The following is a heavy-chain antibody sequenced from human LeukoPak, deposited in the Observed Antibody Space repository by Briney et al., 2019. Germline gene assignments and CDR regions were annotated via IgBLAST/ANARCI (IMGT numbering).Heavy chain of an antibody. CDR3: ARVMVRGVILADY. J-gene: IGHJ4*02. CDR1: GFTFSSYW. V-gene: IGHV3-21*01. D-gene: IGHD3-10*01. CDR2: ISSSSSYI. Sequence: PGGSLRLSCAASGFTFSSYWMSWVRQAPGKGLEWVSSISSSSSYIYYADSVKGRFTISRDNAKNSLYLQMNSLRAEDTAVYYCARVMVRGVILADYWGQGTLVTVSS.